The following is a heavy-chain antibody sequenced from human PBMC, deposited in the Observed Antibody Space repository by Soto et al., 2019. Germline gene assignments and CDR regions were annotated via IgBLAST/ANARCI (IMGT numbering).Heavy chain of an antibody. D-gene: IGHD1-26*01. CDR2: ISSSSSYI. J-gene: IGHJ4*02. V-gene: IGHV3-21*01. CDR1: GFTFSSYS. CDR3: ARDVWELQLLEYYFDY. Sequence: GGSLRLSCAASGFTFSSYSMNWVRQAPGKGLEWVSSISSSSSYIYYADSVKGRFTISRDNAKNSLYLQMNSLRAEDTAVYYCARDVWELQLLEYYFDYWGQGTLVTVSS.